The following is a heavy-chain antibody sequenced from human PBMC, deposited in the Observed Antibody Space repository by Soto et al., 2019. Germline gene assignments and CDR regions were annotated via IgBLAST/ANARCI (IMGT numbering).Heavy chain of an antibody. D-gene: IGHD2-21*01. CDR3: AKGAAVVVMVNHSDDALDA. CDR2: ISGGGGNT. CDR1: GFTFGNYG. V-gene: IGHV3-23*01. J-gene: IGHJ5*02. Sequence: DVQLLESGGGLVQPGGSLRLSCATSGFTFGNYGMNWVRQAPGKGLEWVSGISGGGGNTDYADSVKGRFTISRDPSKNTVYKEITIMRGAATAVNSSAKGAAVVVMVNHSDDALDAWGQGTLVTVSS.